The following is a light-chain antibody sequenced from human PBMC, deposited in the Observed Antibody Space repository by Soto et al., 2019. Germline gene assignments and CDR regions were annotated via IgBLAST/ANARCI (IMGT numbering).Light chain of an antibody. J-gene: IGKJ4*01. CDR2: AAS. CDR3: RKYNSAPLT. Sequence: DIQMTQSTSSLSASVGERVTITCRASQGISNYLAWYQQKPGKVPMLLIYAASTLQSGVPSRFSGSGSGTDFTLTISSLQLEDVATYYCRKYNSAPLTFGGGTKVDIK. CDR1: QGISNY. V-gene: IGKV1-27*01.